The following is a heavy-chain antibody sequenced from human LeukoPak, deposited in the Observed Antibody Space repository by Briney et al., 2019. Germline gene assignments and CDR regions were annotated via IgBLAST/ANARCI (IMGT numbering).Heavy chain of an antibody. CDR3: AKDRVFTGFSWFDP. J-gene: IGHJ5*02. Sequence: PGGSLRLSCAASGFTFSSYGMHWVRQAPGKGLEGVAFIRYDGSNKYYADSVKGRFTISRDNSKNTLYLQMNSLRAEDTAVYSCAKDRVFTGFSWFDPWGQGTLVTVSS. CDR2: IRYDGSNK. V-gene: IGHV3-30*02. CDR1: GFTFSSYG. D-gene: IGHD3-9*01.